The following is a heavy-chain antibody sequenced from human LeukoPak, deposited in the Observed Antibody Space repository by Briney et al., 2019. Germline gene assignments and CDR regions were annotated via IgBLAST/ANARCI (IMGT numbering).Heavy chain of an antibody. CDR3: AREETYYDILTGYYPERYYFDY. V-gene: IGHV3-21*01. CDR1: GFTFSTYT. Sequence: PGGSLRLSCAASGFTFSTYTMNWVRQAPGKGLEWVSSISSRSSYIYYADSVKGRFTISRDNAKNSLYLQMNSLRAEDTAVYYCAREETYYDILTGYYPERYYFDYWGQGTLVTVSS. D-gene: IGHD3-9*01. CDR2: ISSRSSYI. J-gene: IGHJ4*02.